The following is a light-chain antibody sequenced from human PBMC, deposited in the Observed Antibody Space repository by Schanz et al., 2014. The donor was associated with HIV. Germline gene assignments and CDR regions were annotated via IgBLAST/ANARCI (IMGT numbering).Light chain of an antibody. CDR2: EVT. Sequence: QSALTQPPSASGSPGQSVTISCTGTSSDVGGYNYVSWYQQHPGKAPRLLIYEVTKRPSGVPDRFSGSRSANSASLTVSGLQAEDEADYYCASYTNSATFVFGTGTKLTVL. J-gene: IGLJ1*01. V-gene: IGLV2-8*01. CDR3: ASYTNSATFV. CDR1: SSDVGGYNY.